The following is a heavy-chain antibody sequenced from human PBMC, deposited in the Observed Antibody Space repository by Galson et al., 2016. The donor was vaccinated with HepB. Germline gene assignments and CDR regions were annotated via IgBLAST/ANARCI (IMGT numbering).Heavy chain of an antibody. CDR2: IGWDDDK. CDR1: GFSLTASGMS. Sequence: PALVKPTQTLTLTCTFSGFSLTASGMSVSWIRQTPGKALEWLALIGWDDDKYYNSFLKTRLSISKDTSKNQVVLTMTNMDPVDTATYYCARTPAGSSSTAFDYWGQGALVTVSS. J-gene: IGHJ4*02. D-gene: IGHD6-13*01. CDR3: ARTPAGSSSTAFDY. V-gene: IGHV2-70*01.